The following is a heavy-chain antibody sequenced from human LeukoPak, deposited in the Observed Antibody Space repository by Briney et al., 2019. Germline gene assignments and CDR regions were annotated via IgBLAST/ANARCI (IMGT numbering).Heavy chain of an antibody. CDR2: IYYSGST. J-gene: IGHJ4*02. CDR3: ARHESSGWDYFDY. D-gene: IGHD6-19*01. V-gene: IGHV4-59*08. Sequence: ASETLSLTCTVSGGSISNYYWSWIRQPPGKGLEWIGYIYYSGSTNYNPSLKSRVTISVDTSKNQFSLNLSSVTAADTAVYYCARHESSGWDYFDYWGQGILVTVSS. CDR1: GGSISNYY.